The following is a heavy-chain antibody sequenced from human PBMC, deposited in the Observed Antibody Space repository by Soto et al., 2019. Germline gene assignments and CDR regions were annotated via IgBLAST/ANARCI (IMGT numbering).Heavy chain of an antibody. D-gene: IGHD3-22*01. CDR1: GGSISSGGYS. CDR2: IYHSGST. Sequence: QLLLQESGSGLVKPAQTLSLTCAVSGGSISSGGYSWSWIRQPPGKGLEWNGYIYHSGSTYYNPSLKTRVTISVTRSKNQFSLKLSSVTAADTAVYYRARGGPRFYYDSSGYYGLDAFDIWGQGTMVTVSS. V-gene: IGHV4-30-2*01. CDR3: ARGGPRFYYDSSGYYGLDAFDI. J-gene: IGHJ3*02.